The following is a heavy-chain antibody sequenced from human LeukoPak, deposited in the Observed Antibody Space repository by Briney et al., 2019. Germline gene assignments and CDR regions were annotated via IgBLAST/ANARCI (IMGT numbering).Heavy chain of an antibody. CDR2: ISYDGSNK. V-gene: IGHV3-30*04. Sequence: GGSLRLSCAASGFTFSSYAMHWVRQAPGKGLEWVAVISYDGSNKYYADSVKGRFTISRDNSKNTLYLQMNSLRAEDTAVYYCAKDNVIVGGYYFDYWGQGTLVTVSS. CDR3: AKDNVIVGGYYFDY. D-gene: IGHD1-26*01. CDR1: GFTFSSYA. J-gene: IGHJ4*02.